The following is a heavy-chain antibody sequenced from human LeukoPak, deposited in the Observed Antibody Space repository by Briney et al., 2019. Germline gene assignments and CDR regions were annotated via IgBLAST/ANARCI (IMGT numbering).Heavy chain of an antibody. Sequence: KVSCKGSGYSFTTYWIGWVRQMPGEGLEWMGIIYPGDSDTRYSPSFQGQVTISVDKSISTANLQWSGLKASDTAMYYCARVSAVAGQGCDYWGQGTLVTVSS. CDR1: GYSFTTYW. CDR3: ARVSAVAGQGCDY. D-gene: IGHD6-19*01. J-gene: IGHJ4*02. CDR2: IYPGDSDT. V-gene: IGHV5-51*01.